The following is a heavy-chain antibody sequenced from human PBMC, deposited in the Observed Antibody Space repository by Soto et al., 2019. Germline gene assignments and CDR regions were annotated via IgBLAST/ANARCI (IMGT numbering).Heavy chain of an antibody. J-gene: IGHJ4*02. CDR2: INSDSSYT. CDR1: ESSFSHHY. Sequence: GGSLRLSCAVPESSFSHHYMSWIRKAPGKGLEWISNINSDSSYTNYADSVKGRFTISRDNAKSSLHLQMNSLRAEDTAVYYCARVQDFGLVLMQGYFDYWGQGTRVTVSS. V-gene: IGHV3-11*06. D-gene: IGHD3-3*01. CDR3: ARVQDFGLVLMQGYFDY.